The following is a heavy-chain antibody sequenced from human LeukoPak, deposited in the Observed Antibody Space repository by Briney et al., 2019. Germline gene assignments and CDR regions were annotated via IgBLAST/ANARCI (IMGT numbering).Heavy chain of an antibody. CDR3: ARVMGSPTGTTDY. D-gene: IGHD1-7*01. CDR2: INPNSGGT. CDR1: GYTFTDYY. J-gene: IGHJ4*02. V-gene: IGHV1-2*02. Sequence: ASVKVSCKASGYTFTDYYMHWVRQAPGQGLEWMGWINPNSGGTNYAQKFQGRVTMTRDTSISTAYMELSRLRSDDTAVYYCARVMGSPTGTTDYWGQGTLVTVSS.